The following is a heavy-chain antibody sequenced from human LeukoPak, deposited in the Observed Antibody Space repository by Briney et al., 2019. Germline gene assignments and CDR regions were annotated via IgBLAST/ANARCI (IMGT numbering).Heavy chain of an antibody. CDR2: ITSSGSTI. Sequence: GGSLRLSCAASGFTFSDYYMSWIRQAPGKGLEWVSYITSSGSTIYHADSVKGRFTISRDNAKNSLYLQMNSLRAEDTAVYYCARDWSEGGLFDSWGQGTLVTVSS. J-gene: IGHJ4*02. V-gene: IGHV3-11*04. D-gene: IGHD1-26*01. CDR3: ARDWSEGGLFDS. CDR1: GFTFSDYY.